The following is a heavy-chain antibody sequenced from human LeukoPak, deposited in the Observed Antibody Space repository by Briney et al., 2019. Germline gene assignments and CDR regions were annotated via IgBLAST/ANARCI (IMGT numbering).Heavy chain of an antibody. D-gene: IGHD6-6*01. CDR3: ARGVEYSSSSGLGY. CDR1: GGSISSYY. CDR2: IYYSGST. V-gene: IGHV4-59*01. Sequence: PSETLSLPCTVSGGSISSYYWSWLRQPPGKGLEWIGYIYYSGSTNYNPSLKSRVTISVDTSKNQVSLKLSSVTAADTALYYCARGVEYSSSSGLGYWGQRTLVTVSS. J-gene: IGHJ4*02.